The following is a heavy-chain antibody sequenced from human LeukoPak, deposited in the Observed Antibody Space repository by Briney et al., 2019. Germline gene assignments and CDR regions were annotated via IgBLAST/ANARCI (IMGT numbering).Heavy chain of an antibody. V-gene: IGHV5-51*01. D-gene: IGHD3-16*01. CDR3: ARLGEHPGDYFDY. CDR1: GYSFTTNW. J-gene: IGHJ4*02. CDR2: IYPGDSDT. Sequence: GASLQISCKASGYSFTTNWIGWVRQLPGKGLEWMGIIYPGDSDTRYSPSFQGQVTISADKSISTAYLQWSSLKASDTAMYYCARLGEHPGDYFDYWGQGTLVTVSS.